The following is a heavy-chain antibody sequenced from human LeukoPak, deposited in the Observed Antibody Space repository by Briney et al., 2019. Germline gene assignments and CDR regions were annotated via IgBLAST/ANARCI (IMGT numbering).Heavy chain of an antibody. V-gene: IGHV3-23*01. CDR1: GFTFSTYA. Sequence: GGSLGLSCVASGFTFSTYAMTWVRQAPGKGLEWVSAISGSGGSTYYADSVKGRFTISRDNSKNTLYLQMNSLRAEDTAVYYCAFDYASGSYLGFDYWGQGTLVTVSS. D-gene: IGHD3-10*01. CDR2: ISGSGGST. CDR3: AFDYASGSYLGFDY. J-gene: IGHJ4*02.